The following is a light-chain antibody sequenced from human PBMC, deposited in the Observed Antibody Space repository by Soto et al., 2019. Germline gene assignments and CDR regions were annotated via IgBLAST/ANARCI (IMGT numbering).Light chain of an antibody. CDR1: QSVRSN. V-gene: IGKV3D-15*01. CDR2: DIF. Sequence: EIVMTQSPATLSVSPGERATLSCRASQSVRSNLAWHQQTRGQATRLVIYDIFSRATGVPSRISGSASGTDFPITISRLQPEDVANYYCQEYNSPPFTFGHGTKVDIK. CDR3: QEYNSPPFT. J-gene: IGKJ3*01.